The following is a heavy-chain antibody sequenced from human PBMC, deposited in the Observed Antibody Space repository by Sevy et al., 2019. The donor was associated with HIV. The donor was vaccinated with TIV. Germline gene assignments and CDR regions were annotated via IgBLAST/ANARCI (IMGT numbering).Heavy chain of an antibody. Sequence: GGSLRLSCAASTFTFSDYYMTWIRPAPGKGLEWVSHISSGGSNKYYADSAKGRFTISRDNAKNSLYLQMNSLRVEDTALYYCERVRYNYGSYYFDYWGQGTLVTVSS. D-gene: IGHD5-18*01. CDR2: ISSGGSNK. CDR1: TFTFSDYY. V-gene: IGHV3-11*01. CDR3: ERVRYNYGSYYFDY. J-gene: IGHJ4*02.